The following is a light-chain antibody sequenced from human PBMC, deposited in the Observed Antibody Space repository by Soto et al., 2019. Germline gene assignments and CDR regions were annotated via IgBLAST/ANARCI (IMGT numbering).Light chain of an antibody. Sequence: DIQMTQSPSTLSASVRDRVTITCRASQSISSWLAWYQQKPGKAPKLLIYKASSLESEVPSRFSGRGSGTEFTLTISSLQPDDFATYYCQQYNSYSWTFGQGTKVDIK. J-gene: IGKJ1*01. CDR1: QSISSW. V-gene: IGKV1-5*03. CDR3: QQYNSYSWT. CDR2: KAS.